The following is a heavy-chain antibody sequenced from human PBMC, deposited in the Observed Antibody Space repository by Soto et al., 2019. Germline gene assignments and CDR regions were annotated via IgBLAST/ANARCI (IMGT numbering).Heavy chain of an antibody. CDR1: GASVRSGDYY. CDR3: VGTGTTDDY. D-gene: IGHD4-17*01. CDR2: IYNSGGS. V-gene: IGHV4-30-4*01. Sequence: QVQLQESGPGLVKPSQTLSLTCSVSGASVRSGDYYWSSIRQAPGKGLECIGYIYNSGGSYYNPSLKGRLTISVDTSKNQFSLKLNSVTAADTAIYYCVGTGTTDDYWGRGTLVTVSS. J-gene: IGHJ4*02.